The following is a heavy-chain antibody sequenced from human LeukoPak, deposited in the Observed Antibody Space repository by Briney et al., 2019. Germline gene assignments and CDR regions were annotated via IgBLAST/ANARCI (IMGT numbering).Heavy chain of an antibody. V-gene: IGHV1-2*04. D-gene: IGHD3-22*01. CDR2: INPNSGGT. CDR3: ARDRSSSSGYSYYYGMDV. CDR1: GYTFTGYY. J-gene: IGHJ6*02. Sequence: ASVKVSCKASGYTFTGYYMHWVRQAPGQGLEWMRWINPNSGGTNYAQKFQGWVTMTRDTSISTAYMELSRLRSDDTAVYYCARDRSSSSGYSYYYGMDVWGQGNPGHRLL.